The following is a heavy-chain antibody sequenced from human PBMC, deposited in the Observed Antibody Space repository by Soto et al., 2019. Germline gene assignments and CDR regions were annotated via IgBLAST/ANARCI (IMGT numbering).Heavy chain of an antibody. CDR1: GGSISSYY. CDR2: IYYSGST. Sequence: SETLSLTCTVSGGSISSYYWSWIRQPPGKGLEWIGYIYYSGSTNYNPSLKSRVTISVDTSKNQFSLKLSSVTAADTAVYYCARSLAAAGTIPIDYWGQGTLVTVSS. CDR3: ARSLAAAGTIPIDY. V-gene: IGHV4-59*01. J-gene: IGHJ4*02. D-gene: IGHD6-13*01.